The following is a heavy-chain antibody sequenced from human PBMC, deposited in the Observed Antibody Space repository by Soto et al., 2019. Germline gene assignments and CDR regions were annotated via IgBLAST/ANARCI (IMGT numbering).Heavy chain of an antibody. CDR1: GGSISSSNW. J-gene: IGHJ6*02. D-gene: IGHD4-4*01. CDR3: ARDLSNPTSSSYYYYYGMDV. CDR2: IYHSGST. Sequence: SETLSLTCAVSGGSISSSNWWSWVRQPPGKGLEWIGEIYHSGSTHYNPSLKSRVTISVDKSKNQFSLKLSSVTAADTAVYYCARDLSNPTSSSYYYYYGMDVWGQGTTVTVSS. V-gene: IGHV4-4*02.